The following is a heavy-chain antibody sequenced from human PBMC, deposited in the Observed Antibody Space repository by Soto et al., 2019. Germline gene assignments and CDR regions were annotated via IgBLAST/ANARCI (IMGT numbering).Heavy chain of an antibody. V-gene: IGHV1-8*01. CDR2: MNPNSGNT. D-gene: IGHD6-13*01. Sequence: GASVKVSCKASGYTFTSYDINWVRQATGQGLEWMGWMNPNSGNTGYAQKFQGRVTMTRNTSISTAYMELSSLRSEDTAVYYCARGPPGIAAAGTFWFDPWGQGTPVTVSS. CDR3: ARGPPGIAAAGTFWFDP. CDR1: GYTFTSYD. J-gene: IGHJ5*02.